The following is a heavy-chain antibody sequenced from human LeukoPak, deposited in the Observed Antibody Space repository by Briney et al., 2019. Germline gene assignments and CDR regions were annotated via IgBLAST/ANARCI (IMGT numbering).Heavy chain of an antibody. CDR3: ARGRIQLAPDY. J-gene: IGHJ4*02. CDR1: GFTFSSYW. Sequence: GGSLRLSCAASGFTFSSYWMSWVRQAPGKGLEWVANIKQDGSEKYYVDSVKGRFTISRDNVKNSLYLQMNSLRAEDTAVYYCARGRIQLAPDYWGQGTLVTVSS. D-gene: IGHD5-18*01. V-gene: IGHV3-7*03. CDR2: IKQDGSEK.